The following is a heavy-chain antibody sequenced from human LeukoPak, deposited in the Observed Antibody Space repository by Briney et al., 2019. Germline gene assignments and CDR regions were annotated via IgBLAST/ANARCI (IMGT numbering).Heavy chain of an antibody. CDR3: ARDETSGYSTIQLLY. CDR2: ISAYNGNT. D-gene: IGHD6-13*01. CDR1: GYTFTGYG. V-gene: IGHV1-18*01. J-gene: IGHJ4*02. Sequence: ASVKVSCKASGYTFTGYGISWVRQAPGQGLEWMGWISAYNGNTNYAQKLQGRVTMTTDTSTSTAYMELRSLRSDDTAVYYCARDETSGYSTIQLLYWGQGTLVTVSS.